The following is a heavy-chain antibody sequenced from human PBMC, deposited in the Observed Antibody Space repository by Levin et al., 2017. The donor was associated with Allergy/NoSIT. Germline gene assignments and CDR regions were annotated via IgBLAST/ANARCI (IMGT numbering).Heavy chain of an antibody. V-gene: IGHV3-9*01. CDR1: GFTFGDYA. D-gene: IGHD7-27*01. CDR2: INWNRDNI. Sequence: GGSLRLSCAASGFTFGDYAMHWVRQAPGKGLEWVSGINWNRDNIGYADSVRARFTISRDNAKNSLYLQMNSLGPEDTALYYCARGLNWGSANRVDYWGQGTLVTVSS. CDR3: ARGLNWGSANRVDY. J-gene: IGHJ4*02.